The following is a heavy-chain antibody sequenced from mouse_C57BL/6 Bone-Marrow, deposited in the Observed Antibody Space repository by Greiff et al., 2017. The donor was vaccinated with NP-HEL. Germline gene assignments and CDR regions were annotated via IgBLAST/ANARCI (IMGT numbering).Heavy chain of an antibody. V-gene: IGHV1-76*01. CDR1: GYTFTDYY. Sequence: VMLVESGAELVRPGASVKLSCKASGYTFTDYYINWVKQRPGQGLEWIARIYPGSGNTYYNEKFKGKATLTAEKSSSTAYMQLSSLTSEDSAVYFCARGELRAWFAYWGQGTLVTVSA. CDR3: ARGELRAWFAY. D-gene: IGHD1-3*01. J-gene: IGHJ3*01. CDR2: IYPGSGNT.